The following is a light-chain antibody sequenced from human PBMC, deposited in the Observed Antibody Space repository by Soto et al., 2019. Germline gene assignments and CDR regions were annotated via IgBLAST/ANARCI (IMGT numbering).Light chain of an antibody. V-gene: IGLV1-40*01. J-gene: IGLJ2*01. CDR2: GNS. CDR1: SSNIGAGYD. Sequence: QLVLTQPPSVSGAPGQRVTISCTGSSSNIGAGYDVHWYQQLPGTAPKLLIYGNSNRPSGVPDRFSGSKSGTSASLAITGLQAEDEADYYCQSYDSSLSGSREDVVFGGGTKLTVL. CDR3: QSYDSSLSGSREDVV.